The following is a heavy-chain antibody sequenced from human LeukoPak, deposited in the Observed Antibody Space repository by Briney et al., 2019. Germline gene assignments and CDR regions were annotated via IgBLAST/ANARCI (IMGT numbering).Heavy chain of an antibody. J-gene: IGHJ4*02. CDR2: ISSSSSYI. V-gene: IGHV3-21*01. CDR3: ARARYCSGGSCYSGGYFDY. Sequence: GRSLRLSCAASGFTFSSYSMNWVRQAPGKGLEWVSSISSSSSYIYYADSVKGRFTISRDNAKNSLYLQMNSLRAEDTAVYYCARARYCSGGSCYSGGYFDYWGQGTLVTVSS. D-gene: IGHD2-15*01. CDR1: GFTFSSYS.